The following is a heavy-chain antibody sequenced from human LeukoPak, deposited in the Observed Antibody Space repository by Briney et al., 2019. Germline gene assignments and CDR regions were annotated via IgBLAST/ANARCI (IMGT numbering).Heavy chain of an antibody. Sequence: GGSLRLSCAASGFTFSTYAMSWVRQAPGRGLEWVSSISSSGDRTFYADSVKDRFTISRDNSKNTLFLQMNSLRAEDTAVYYCATMQWLEGADWFDPWGQGTLVTVSS. CDR1: GFTFSTYA. D-gene: IGHD6-19*01. V-gene: IGHV3-23*01. CDR2: ISSSGDRT. CDR3: ATMQWLEGADWFDP. J-gene: IGHJ5*02.